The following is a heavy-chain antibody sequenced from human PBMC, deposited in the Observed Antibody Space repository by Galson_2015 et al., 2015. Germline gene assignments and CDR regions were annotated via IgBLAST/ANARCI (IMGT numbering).Heavy chain of an antibody. CDR2: IIPIFGIA. CDR1: GGTFSSYA. D-gene: IGHD2-2*02. J-gene: IGHJ4*02. V-gene: IGHV1-69*10. Sequence: SVKVSCKASGGTFSSYAISWVRQAPGQGLEWMGGIIPIFGIANYAQKFQGRVTITADKSTSTAYMELSSLRSEDTAVYYCARGRGDCSSTSCYISPFDYWGQGTLVTVSS. CDR3: ARGRGDCSSTSCYISPFDY.